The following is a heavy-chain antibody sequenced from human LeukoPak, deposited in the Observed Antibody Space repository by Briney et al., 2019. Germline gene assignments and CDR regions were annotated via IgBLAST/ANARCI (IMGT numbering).Heavy chain of an antibody. Sequence: TGGSLRLSCAASGFTFSTYWMSWVRQALGKGLEWVANIKEDGGEKNYVDSVKGRFTISRDNARNSLHLQMNSLRAEDTAMYYCATYSRSSGWFDPRGQGTLVTVSS. V-gene: IGHV3-7*01. J-gene: IGHJ5*02. CDR1: GFTFSTYW. CDR3: ATYSRSSGWFDP. CDR2: IKEDGGEK. D-gene: IGHD4-11*01.